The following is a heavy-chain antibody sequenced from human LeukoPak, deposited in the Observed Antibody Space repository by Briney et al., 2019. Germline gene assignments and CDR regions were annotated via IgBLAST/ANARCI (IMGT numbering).Heavy chain of an antibody. CDR3: ARDQGGWYYFDY. J-gene: IGHJ4*02. V-gene: IGHV4-34*01. Sequence: SETLSLTCAVYGGSFSGYYWSWIRQPPGKGLEWIGEINHSGSTNYNPSLKSRVTISVDTSKNQFSLKLSSVTPEDTAVYYCARDQGGWYYFDYWGQGTLVTVSS. D-gene: IGHD2-15*01. CDR1: GGSFSGYY. CDR2: INHSGST.